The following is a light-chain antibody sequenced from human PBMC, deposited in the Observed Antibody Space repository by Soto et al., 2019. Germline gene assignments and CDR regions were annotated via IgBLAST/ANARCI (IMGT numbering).Light chain of an antibody. V-gene: IGKV1-9*01. CDR3: QQLNSYPLT. Sequence: DIQLTQSPSFLAASVGDRVTLTCRASQGISSYLAWYQQKPGKAPKLLIYAASTLQSGVPSRFSGSGSGTEFTLTISSLHPEDFATYYCQQLNSYPLTFGPGTKVDIK. CDR2: AAS. CDR1: QGISSY. J-gene: IGKJ3*01.